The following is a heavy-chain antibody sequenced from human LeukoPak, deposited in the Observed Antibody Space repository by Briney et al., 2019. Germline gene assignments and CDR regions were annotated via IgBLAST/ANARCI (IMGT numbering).Heavy chain of an antibody. CDR2: INAGNGNT. CDR1: GYTFTSYA. CDR3: ARDRGGYANWFDP. V-gene: IGHV1-3*01. Sequence: ASVRVSCKASGYTFTSYAMHWVRQAPGQRLEWMGWINAGNGNTKYSQKFQGRVTITRDTSASTAYMELSSLRSEDTGVYYCARDRGGYANWFDPWGQGTLVTVSS. D-gene: IGHD5-12*01. J-gene: IGHJ5*02.